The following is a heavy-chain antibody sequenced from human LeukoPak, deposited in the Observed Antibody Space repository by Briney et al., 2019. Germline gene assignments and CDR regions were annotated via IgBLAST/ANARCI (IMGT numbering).Heavy chain of an antibody. V-gene: IGHV3-20*04. CDR2: TNRRGDIT. Sequence: PGGSLRLSCAASGYTFGDYGMSWVRQVPGKGLEWVSGTNRRGDITGYADFVKGRFTISRDNAKNSLYLQMNSLRAEDTAVYYCARDRVAARLKVVGHYYYYYMDVWGKGTTVTVSS. CDR1: GYTFGDYG. CDR3: ARDRVAARLKVVGHYYYYYMDV. J-gene: IGHJ6*03. D-gene: IGHD6-6*01.